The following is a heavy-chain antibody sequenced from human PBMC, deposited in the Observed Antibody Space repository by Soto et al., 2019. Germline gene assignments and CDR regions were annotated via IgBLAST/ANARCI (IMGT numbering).Heavy chain of an antibody. CDR2: IKSKTDGGTT. Sequence: GGSLRLSCAASGFTFSNAWMSWVHQAPGKGLEGVGRIKSKTDGGTTDYAAPVKGRFTISRDDSKNTLYLKMNSLKTEATALYSCPTTWSEYSISSPYYALDIWGQGTMVTVSS. D-gene: IGHD6-6*01. CDR1: GFTFSNAW. V-gene: IGHV3-15*01. CDR3: PTTWSEYSISSPYYALDI. J-gene: IGHJ3*02.